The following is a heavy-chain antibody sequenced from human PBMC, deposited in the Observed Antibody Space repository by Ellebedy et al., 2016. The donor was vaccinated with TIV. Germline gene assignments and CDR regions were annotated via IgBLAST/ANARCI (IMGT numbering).Heavy chain of an antibody. Sequence: GGSLRLSCAASGFTFDDYTMHWVRQAPGKGLEWVSLVSWDGGSTYYADSVKGRFTISRDNSKNSLYLQMNSLRTEDTALYYCAKGRWELPHLDAFDIWGQGTMVTVSS. V-gene: IGHV3-43*01. D-gene: IGHD1-26*01. CDR3: AKGRWELPHLDAFDI. CDR1: GFTFDDYT. J-gene: IGHJ3*02. CDR2: VSWDGGST.